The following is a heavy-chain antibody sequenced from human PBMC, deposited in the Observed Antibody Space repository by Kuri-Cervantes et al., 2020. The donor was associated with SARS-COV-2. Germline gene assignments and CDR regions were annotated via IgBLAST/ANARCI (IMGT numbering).Heavy chain of an antibody. CDR2: IIPIFGTA. CDR3: ARARNGNYLNEPDY. V-gene: IGHV1-69*13. J-gene: IGHJ4*02. D-gene: IGHD4-17*01. Sequence: SVKVSCKASGGTYSSYAISWVRQAPGQGLEWMGGIIPIFGTANYAQKFQGRVTITVDESTSTAYMELSSLRSEDTAVYYCARARNGNYLNEPDYWGQGTLVTVSS. CDR1: GGTYSSYA.